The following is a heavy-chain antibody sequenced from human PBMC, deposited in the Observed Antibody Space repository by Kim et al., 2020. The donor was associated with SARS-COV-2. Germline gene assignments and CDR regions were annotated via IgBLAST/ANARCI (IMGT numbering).Heavy chain of an antibody. D-gene: IGHD1-26*01. Sequence: DFLKGRFTISRDNSKTTLYLQMNSLRAADTALYFCAKDQSGDYYYYSGMDVWGQGTTVTVSS. J-gene: IGHJ6*02. V-gene: IGHV3-23*01. CDR3: AKDQSGDYYYYSGMDV.